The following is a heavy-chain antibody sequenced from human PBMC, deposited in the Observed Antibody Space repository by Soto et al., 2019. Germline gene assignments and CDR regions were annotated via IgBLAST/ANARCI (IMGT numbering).Heavy chain of an antibody. Sequence: QVQLQQWGAGLLKPSETLSLTCAVYGGSFSGYYWSWIRQPPGKGLEWIGEINHSGSTNYNPSLKSRVTISVDASENQSSLKLSSVTAADTAVYYCARPTRQWLGLRYYYGMDVWGQGTTVTVSS. CDR3: ARPTRQWLGLRYYYGMDV. CDR1: GGSFSGYY. J-gene: IGHJ6*02. D-gene: IGHD6-19*01. CDR2: INHSGST. V-gene: IGHV4-34*01.